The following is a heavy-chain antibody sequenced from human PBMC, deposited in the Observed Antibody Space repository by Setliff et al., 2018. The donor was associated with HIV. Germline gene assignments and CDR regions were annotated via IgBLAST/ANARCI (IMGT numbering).Heavy chain of an antibody. V-gene: IGHV1-46*01. CDR2: IYPSGGST. CDR3: ARVKGLRVRNWNDRPNASDL. J-gene: IGHJ3*01. Sequence: KVSCKASGYTFTRYFIQWVRQAPGQGLEWMGIIYPSGGSTTYAPKFQGRVTMTRDTSTSTVYMDLSGLRSDDTAVYYCARVKGLRVRNWNDRPNASDLWGQGTMVTVS. CDR1: GYTFTRYF. D-gene: IGHD1-1*01.